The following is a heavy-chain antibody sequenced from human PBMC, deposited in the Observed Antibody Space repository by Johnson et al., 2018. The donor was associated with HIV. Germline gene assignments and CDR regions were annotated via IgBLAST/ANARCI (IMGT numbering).Heavy chain of an antibody. D-gene: IGHD3-10*01. J-gene: IGHJ3*02. Sequence: QVQLVESGGGLVQPGRSLRLSCTASGFTFGDYAMSWVRQAPGKGLEWVAVISYDGSDKYYADSVKGRFTISRDSSKNTLYLQMNSLRAEDTAVYYCARDPPSYGSGSYFRAFDIWGQGTMVTVSS. V-gene: IGHV3-30*14. CDR1: GFTFGDYA. CDR3: ARDPPSYGSGSYFRAFDI. CDR2: ISYDGSDK.